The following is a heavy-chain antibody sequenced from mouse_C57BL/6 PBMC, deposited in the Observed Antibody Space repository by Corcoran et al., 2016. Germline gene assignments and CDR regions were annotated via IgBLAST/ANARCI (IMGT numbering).Heavy chain of an antibody. V-gene: IGHV1-26*01. Sequence: EVQLQQSGPELVKPGASVKISCKASGYTFTDYYMNWVKQSHGKSLEWIGDINPNNGGTSYNQKFKGKATLTVDKSSSTAYMELRSLTSEGSAVYYCALTGTGYWGQGTTLTVSS. J-gene: IGHJ2*01. CDR1: GYTFTDYY. D-gene: IGHD4-1*01. CDR2: INPNNGGT. CDR3: ALTGTGY.